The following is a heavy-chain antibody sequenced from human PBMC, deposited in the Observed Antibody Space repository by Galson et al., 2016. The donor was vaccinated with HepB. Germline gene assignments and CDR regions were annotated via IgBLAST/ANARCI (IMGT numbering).Heavy chain of an antibody. D-gene: IGHD6-13*01. CDR1: GFTFDEYG. J-gene: IGHJ4*02. CDR2: INWNGGST. Sequence: SLRLSCAGSGFTFDEYGMTWVRQAPGKGLEWVSGINWNGGSTAYAASVKGRFTISRDNAKNSLYLQMNSLRGEDTALYYCATVSTGGCSTNWYAEYWGQGTLVTVSS. V-gene: IGHV3-20*04. CDR3: ATVSTGGCSTNWYAEY.